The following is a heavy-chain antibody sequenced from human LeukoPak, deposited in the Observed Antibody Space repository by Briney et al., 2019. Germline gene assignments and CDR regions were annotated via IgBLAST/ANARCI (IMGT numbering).Heavy chain of an antibody. Sequence: SETLSLTCGVSGGSIGDDYWTWIRQPPGQGLEYIGFIHYSGDTDSNPSLKSRVTMSVDASKNEFSLRLKYVTAADTAMYYCARARYVNSFYAFDIWGQGTLVTVSS. V-gene: IGHV4-59*01. CDR1: GGSIGDDY. J-gene: IGHJ3*02. CDR3: ARARYVNSFYAFDI. CDR2: IHYSGDT. D-gene: IGHD3-9*01.